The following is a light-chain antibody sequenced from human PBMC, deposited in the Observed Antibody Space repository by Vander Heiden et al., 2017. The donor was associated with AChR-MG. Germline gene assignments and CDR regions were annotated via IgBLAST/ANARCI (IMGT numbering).Light chain of an antibody. J-gene: IGLJ2*01. CDR1: SSNVGKNY. CDR2: RND. Sequence: SVLTQPPSVSATPGQRVTISCSGGSSNVGKNYVYWYQQGPGMAPKLVIYRNDQRLSGVPDRFSASKSGTAASLAISGLQSGDEADYHCAAWDDSLNALAFGGGTKLTVL. V-gene: IGLV1-47*01. CDR3: AAWDDSLNALA.